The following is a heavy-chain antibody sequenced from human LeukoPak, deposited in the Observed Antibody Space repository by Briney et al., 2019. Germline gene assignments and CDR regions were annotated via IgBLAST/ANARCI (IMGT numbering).Heavy chain of an antibody. CDR1: GYTFTSYG. D-gene: IGHD6-13*01. Sequence: ASVKVSCKASGYTFTSYGISWVRQAPGQGLEWMGWISAYNGNTNYAQKLQGRVTMTTGTSTSTAYMELRSLRSDDTAVYYCARDSFHSSSWYVRGDYWGQGTLVTVSS. CDR2: ISAYNGNT. CDR3: ARDSFHSSSWYVRGDY. J-gene: IGHJ4*02. V-gene: IGHV1-18*01.